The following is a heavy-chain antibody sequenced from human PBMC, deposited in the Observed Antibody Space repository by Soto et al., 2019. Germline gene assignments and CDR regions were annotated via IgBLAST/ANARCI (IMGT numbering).Heavy chain of an antibody. CDR3: ASGPGYCSGGSCRPSEYFRH. CDR1: GVTFFNSG. J-gene: IGHJ1*01. D-gene: IGHD2-15*01. V-gene: IGHV1-69*11. Sequence: QVHLVQSGAEVKKPGSSVKVSCKASGVTFFNSGFSWVRQAPGQGLEWVGGILPTLHTTKYAQSFRGRVTITADESTSTAYMELSSLRADDTAVYYCASGPGYCSGGSCRPSEYFRHWGQGNLLIVSS. CDR2: ILPTLHTT.